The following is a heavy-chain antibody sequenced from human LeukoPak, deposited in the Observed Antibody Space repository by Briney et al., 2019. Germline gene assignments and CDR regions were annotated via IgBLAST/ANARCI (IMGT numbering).Heavy chain of an antibody. CDR1: GGSLSSSSYY. V-gene: IGHV4-39*01. Sequence: SETLSLTCTVSGGSLSSSSYYWGWIRQPPGAGLEWIGSIYYTGSTYYSPSLKSRVTISADTSKNEFSLKLSSVTAADTAVYYCTSEISSASNYWGQGTLVTVSS. CDR2: IYYTGST. J-gene: IGHJ4*02. CDR3: TSEISSASNY. D-gene: IGHD6-6*01.